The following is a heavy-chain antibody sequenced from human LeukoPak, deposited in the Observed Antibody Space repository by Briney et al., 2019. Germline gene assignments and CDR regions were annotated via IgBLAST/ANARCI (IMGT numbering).Heavy chain of an antibody. D-gene: IGHD6-13*01. CDR2: IWYDGSNK. CDR3: ARDLYSSLSGGLDY. V-gene: IGHV3-33*01. CDR1: GLTFSSYG. Sequence: GGSLRLSCAASGLTFSSYGMHWVRQAPGKGLEWVAVIWYDGSNKYYADSVKGRFTISRDNSKNTLYLQMNSLRAEDTAVYYCARDLYSSLSGGLDYWGQGTLVTVSS. J-gene: IGHJ4*02.